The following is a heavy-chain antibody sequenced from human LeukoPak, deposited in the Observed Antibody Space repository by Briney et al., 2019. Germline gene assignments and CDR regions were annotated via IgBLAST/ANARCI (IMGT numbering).Heavy chain of an antibody. V-gene: IGHV4-34*01. J-gene: IGHJ5*02. CDR1: GGSFSGYY. Sequence: SETLSLTCAVYGGSFSGYYWSRIRQPPGKGLEWIGEINHSGSTNYNPSLKSRVTISVDTSKNQFSLKLSSVTAADTAVYYCAGGAYYYDSSGKSLDPWGQGTLVTVSS. D-gene: IGHD3-22*01. CDR2: INHSGST. CDR3: AGGAYYYDSSGKSLDP.